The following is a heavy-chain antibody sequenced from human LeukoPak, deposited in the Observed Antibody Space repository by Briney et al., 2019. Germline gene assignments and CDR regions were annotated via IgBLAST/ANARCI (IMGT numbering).Heavy chain of an antibody. V-gene: IGHV4-34*01. CDR1: GGSFSGYY. CDR2: INHSGST. Sequence: SETLSLTCAVYGGSFSGYYWSWIRQAPGKGLEWIGEINHSGSTNYNPSLKSRVTISVDTSKNQFSLKLSSVTAADTAVYYCARYLRRPYYFDYWGQGTLVTVSS. CDR3: ARYLRRPYYFDY. J-gene: IGHJ4*02.